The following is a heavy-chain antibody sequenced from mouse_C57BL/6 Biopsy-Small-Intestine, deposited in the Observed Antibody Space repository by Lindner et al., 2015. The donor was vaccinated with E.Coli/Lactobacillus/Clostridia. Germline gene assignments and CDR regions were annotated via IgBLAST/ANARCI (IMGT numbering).Heavy chain of an antibody. CDR1: GYTFNGYW. CDR3: ARGGTLDV. Sequence: VQLQESGTELMKPGASVKLSCKATGYTFNGYWIEWVKQRPGHGLEWIGEVLPGSGTTNYNEKFKGKATFTADTYSSTAYMQLSSLTTEDSAIYYCARGGTLDVWGTGTTVTVSS. J-gene: IGHJ1*03. D-gene: IGHD3-3*01. V-gene: IGHV1-9*01. CDR2: VLPGSGTT.